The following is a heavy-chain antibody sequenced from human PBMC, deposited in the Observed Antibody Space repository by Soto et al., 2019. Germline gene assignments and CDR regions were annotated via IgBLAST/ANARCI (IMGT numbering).Heavy chain of an antibody. CDR3: ARVLRSGYALDY. J-gene: IGHJ4*02. CDR1: GGTFSSYT. D-gene: IGHD5-12*01. Sequence: VQLVQSGAEVKKPGPSVKVSCKASGGTFSSYTISWVRQAPGQGLEWMGRIIPILGIANYAQKFQGRVTITADKSTSTAYMELSSLRSEDTAVYYCARVLRSGYALDYWGQGTLVTVSS. V-gene: IGHV1-69*02. CDR2: IIPILGIA.